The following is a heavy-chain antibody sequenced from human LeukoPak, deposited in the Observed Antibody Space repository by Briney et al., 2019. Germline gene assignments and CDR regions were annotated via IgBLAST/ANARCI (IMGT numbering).Heavy chain of an antibody. J-gene: IGHJ6*03. D-gene: IGHD3-3*01. CDR1: GYTFTSYG. Sequence: ALVKVSCKASGYTFTSYGISWVRQAPGQGLEWMGWISAYNGNTNYAQKLQGRVTMTTDTSTSTAYMELRSLRSDDTAVYYCARGNPMMNDFWSGYYSYYYYYMDVWGKGTTVTVSS. CDR3: ARGNPMMNDFWSGYYSYYYYYMDV. CDR2: ISAYNGNT. V-gene: IGHV1-18*01.